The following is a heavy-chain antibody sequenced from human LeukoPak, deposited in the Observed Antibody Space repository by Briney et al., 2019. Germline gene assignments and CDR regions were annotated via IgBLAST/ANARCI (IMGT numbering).Heavy chain of an antibody. CDR2: ISGSGGST. CDR1: GFTFSSYA. CDR3: AKYSSSWYVFEYFQH. D-gene: IGHD6-13*01. J-gene: IGHJ1*01. V-gene: IGHV3-23*01. Sequence: GGSLRLSCAASGFTFSSYAMSWVRQAPGKGPEWVSAISGSGGSTYYADSVKGRFTISRDNSKNTLYLQMNSLRAEDTAVYYCAKYSSSWYVFEYFQHWSQGTLVTVSS.